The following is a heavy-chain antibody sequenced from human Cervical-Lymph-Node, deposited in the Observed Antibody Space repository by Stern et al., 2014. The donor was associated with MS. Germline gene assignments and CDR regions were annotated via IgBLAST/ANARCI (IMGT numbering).Heavy chain of an antibody. V-gene: IGHV3-11*01. Sequence: VQLEASGGGLVKPGGSLRLSCAASGFTFSDYYMSWIRQAPGKGLEWVSYIRSSGSTLSYADSVKGRFTISRDNAKNSLYLQMNSLRAEDTAVYYCARCLDYGDLGYYGMDVWGQGTTVTVSS. CDR2: IRSSGSTL. D-gene: IGHD4-17*01. J-gene: IGHJ6*02. CDR1: GFTFSDYY. CDR3: ARCLDYGDLGYYGMDV.